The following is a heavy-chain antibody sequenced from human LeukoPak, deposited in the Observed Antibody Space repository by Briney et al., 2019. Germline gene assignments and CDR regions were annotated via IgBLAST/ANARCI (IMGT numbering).Heavy chain of an antibody. CDR1: GFTFSSSE. V-gene: IGHV3-48*03. CDR2: ISSGGTTV. J-gene: IGHJ5*02. CDR3: ARDGLIVATT. D-gene: IGHD5-12*01. Sequence: PGGSLRLSCAASGFTFSSSEMNWVRQAPGKGLEWVSCISSGGTTVFYADSVKGRLTISRDNAKNSLYLQMNSLRAEDTAVYYCARDGLIVATTWGQGTLVTVSS.